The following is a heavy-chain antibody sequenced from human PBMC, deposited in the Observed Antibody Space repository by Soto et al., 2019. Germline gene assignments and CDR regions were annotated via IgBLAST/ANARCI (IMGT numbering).Heavy chain of an antibody. J-gene: IGHJ4*02. CDR1: GFTFSSYA. Sequence: GGSLRLSCAASGFTFSSYAMSWVRQAPGKGLEWVSAISGSGGSTYYADSVKGRFTISRDNSKNTLYLQMNSLRAEDTAVYYCAKGSYDFWSGYYPPHHNDYWGQGTLVTVSS. CDR2: ISGSGGST. V-gene: IGHV3-23*01. D-gene: IGHD3-3*01. CDR3: AKGSYDFWSGYYPPHHNDY.